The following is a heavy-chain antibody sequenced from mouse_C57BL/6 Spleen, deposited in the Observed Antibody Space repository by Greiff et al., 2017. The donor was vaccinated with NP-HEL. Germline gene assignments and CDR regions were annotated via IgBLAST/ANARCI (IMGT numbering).Heavy chain of an antibody. V-gene: IGHV5-9-1*02. J-gene: IGHJ3*01. CDR1: GFTFSSYA. CDR2: ISSGGDYI. CDR3: TRDGVGQFAY. Sequence: EVHLVESGEGLVKPGGSLKLSCAASGFTFSSYAMSWVRQTPEKRLEWVAYISSGGDYIYYADTVKGRFTISRDNARNTLYLQMSSLKSEDTAMYYCTRDGVGQFAYWGQGTLVTVSA. D-gene: IGHD3-3*01.